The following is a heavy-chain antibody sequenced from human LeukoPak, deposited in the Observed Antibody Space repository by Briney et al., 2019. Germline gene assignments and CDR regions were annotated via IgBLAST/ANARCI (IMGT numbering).Heavy chain of an antibody. Sequence: PSETLSLTCAVYGGSFSGYYWSWIRQPPGKGLEWIGEINHSGSINYNPSLKSRVTISVDTSKNQFSLKLSSVTAADTAVYYCARVRGRYYYGSGSQYNWFGPWGQGTLVTVSS. D-gene: IGHD3-10*01. CDR2: INHSGSI. CDR3: ARVRGRYYYGSGSQYNWFGP. V-gene: IGHV4-34*01. J-gene: IGHJ5*02. CDR1: GGSFSGYY.